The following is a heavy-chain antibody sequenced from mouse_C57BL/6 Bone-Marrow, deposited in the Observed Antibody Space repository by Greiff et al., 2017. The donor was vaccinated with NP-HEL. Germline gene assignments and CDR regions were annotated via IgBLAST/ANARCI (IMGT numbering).Heavy chain of an antibody. CDR1: GYTFTSYW. D-gene: IGHD2-5*01. J-gene: IGHJ3*01. CDR2: IHPSDSDT. CDR3: AIKGTYYSNPWFAY. V-gene: IGHV1-74*01. Sequence: VQLQESGAELVKPGASVKVSCKASGYTFTSYWMHWVKHRPGQGLEWIGRIHPSDSDTTYNQKFKGKATLTVDKSSSTAYMQLSSLTSEDSAVYYCAIKGTYYSNPWFAYWGQGTLVIVSA.